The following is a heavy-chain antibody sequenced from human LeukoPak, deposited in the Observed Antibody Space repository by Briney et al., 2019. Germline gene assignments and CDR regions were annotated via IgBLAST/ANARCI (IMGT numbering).Heavy chain of an antibody. CDR2: ISGSGGST. CDR1: GFTFSSYG. CDR3: ARDPSIVGYFDY. Sequence: GGSLRLSCAASGFTFSSYGMSWVRQAPGKGLEWVSAISGSGGSTYYADSVKGRFTISRDNSKNTLYLQMNSLRAEDTAVYYCARDPSIVGYFDYWGQGTLVTVSS. D-gene: IGHD2-15*01. J-gene: IGHJ4*02. V-gene: IGHV3-23*01.